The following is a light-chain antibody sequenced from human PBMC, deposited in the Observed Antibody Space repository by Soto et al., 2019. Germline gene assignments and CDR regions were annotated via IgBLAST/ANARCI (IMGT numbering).Light chain of an antibody. Sequence: DIQLTQSPSFLSASVGDRVTITCRASQGISSDLAWYQQKPGKAPELLIYAASPLQSGVPARFSGSESGTELTITNSSLQPEDYAIYYCQQLNTYPFTFGGGTKVEIK. J-gene: IGKJ4*01. V-gene: IGKV1-9*01. CDR3: QQLNTYPFT. CDR1: QGISSD. CDR2: AAS.